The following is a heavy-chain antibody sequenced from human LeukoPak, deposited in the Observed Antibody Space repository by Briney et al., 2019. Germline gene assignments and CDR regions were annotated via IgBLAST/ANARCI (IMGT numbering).Heavy chain of an antibody. Sequence: SETLSLTCTVSGGSISSYSWSWIRQPAGKGLEWIGRLYASGSTNYNPSLKSRVTMSVDTSKNQFSLKLSSVTAADTAVYYCVDFDSDYWGQGTLVTVSS. V-gene: IGHV4-4*07. CDR2: LYASGST. CDR1: GGSISSYS. J-gene: IGHJ4*02. CDR3: VDFDSDY.